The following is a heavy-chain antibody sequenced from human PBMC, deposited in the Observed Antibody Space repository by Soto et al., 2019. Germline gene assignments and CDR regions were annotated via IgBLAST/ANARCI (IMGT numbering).Heavy chain of an antibody. D-gene: IGHD6-13*01. Sequence: QPGGSLRLSCAASGFTFSSYGMHWVRQAPGKGLEWAAVISYDGSNKYYADSVKGRFTISRDNSKNTLYLQMNSLRAEDTAVYYCAKDRVAAAGTYYYYYYGMDVWGQGTTVTVSS. CDR3: AKDRVAAAGTYYYYYYGMDV. CDR2: ISYDGSNK. CDR1: GFTFSSYG. V-gene: IGHV3-30*18. J-gene: IGHJ6*02.